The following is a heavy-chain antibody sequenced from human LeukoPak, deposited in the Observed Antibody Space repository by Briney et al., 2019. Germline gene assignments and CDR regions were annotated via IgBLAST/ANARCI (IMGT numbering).Heavy chain of an antibody. CDR3: ARGRLGGSGSYYNVLDY. D-gene: IGHD3-10*01. Sequence: SETLSLTCTVSGGSMSSYFWSWIRQPPGKGLEWIGYISYSGSTNYNPSLKSRVTISVDTSRNQFSLKLSSVTAADTAVYYCARGRLGGSGSYYNVLDYWGQGTLVTVSS. J-gene: IGHJ4*02. CDR2: ISYSGST. CDR1: GGSMSSYF. V-gene: IGHV4-59*01.